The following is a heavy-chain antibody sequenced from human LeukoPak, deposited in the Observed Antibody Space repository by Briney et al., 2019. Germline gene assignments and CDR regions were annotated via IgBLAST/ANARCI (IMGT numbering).Heavy chain of an antibody. V-gene: IGHV4-39*01. J-gene: IGHJ5*02. D-gene: IGHD5-12*01. CDR3: AAGGLRYFSRFDP. Sequence: SETLSLTCTVSGGSISSSSYYWGWIRQPPGKGLEWIGSIYYSGSTYYNPSLKSRVTISVDTSKNQFSLKLSSVTAADTAVYYYAAGGLRYFSRFDPWGQGTLVTVSS. CDR2: IYYSGST. CDR1: GGSISSSSYY.